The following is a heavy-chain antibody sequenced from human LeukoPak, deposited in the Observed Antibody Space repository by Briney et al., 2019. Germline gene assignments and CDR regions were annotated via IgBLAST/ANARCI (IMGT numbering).Heavy chain of an antibody. D-gene: IGHD3-3*01. CDR3: ARGPTIFGVVLDY. CDR2: ISYDGSNK. V-gene: IGHV3-30-3*01. CDR1: GFTFSSYA. Sequence: GGSLRLSCAASGFTFSSYAMHWVRQAPGKGLEWVAVISYDGSNKYYADSVKGRFTISRDNSKNTLYLQMNSLRAEDTAVYYCARGPTIFGVVLDYWGQGTLVTVSS. J-gene: IGHJ4*02.